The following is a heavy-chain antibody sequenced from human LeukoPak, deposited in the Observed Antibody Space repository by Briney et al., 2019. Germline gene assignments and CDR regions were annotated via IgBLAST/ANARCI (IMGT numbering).Heavy chain of an antibody. D-gene: IGHD1/OR15-1a*01. CDR1: GGSVSDNY. J-gene: IGHJ4*02. Sequence: SETLSLTCTVSGGSVSDNYWSWIRQPAGKGLEWIGRFYTSGNTRSTIYNPSLRSRVTMSADTSKNQLSLKVNSVTAADTAVYYCARDEQGTRSDYWGQGTRVIVSS. V-gene: IGHV4-4*07. CDR3: ARDEQGTRSDY. CDR2: FYTSGNTRST.